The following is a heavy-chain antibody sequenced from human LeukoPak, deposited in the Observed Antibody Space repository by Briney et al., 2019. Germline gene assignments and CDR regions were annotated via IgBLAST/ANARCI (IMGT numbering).Heavy chain of an antibody. CDR2: ISAYNGNT. CDR1: GYTFTSYG. V-gene: IGHV1-18*01. Sequence: ASVKVSCKASGYTFTSYGISWVRQAAGQGLEWMGWISAYNGNTNYAQKLQGRVTMTTDTSTSTAYMELRSLRSDDTAVYYCARVSYYDYVWGSYRRSYYFDYWGQGTLVTVSS. CDR3: ARVSYYDYVWGSYRRSYYFDY. J-gene: IGHJ4*02. D-gene: IGHD3-16*02.